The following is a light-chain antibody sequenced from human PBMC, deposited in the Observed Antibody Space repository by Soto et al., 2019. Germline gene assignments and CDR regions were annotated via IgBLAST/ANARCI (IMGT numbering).Light chain of an antibody. CDR2: GAS. CDR1: ESVSSN. V-gene: IGKV3-15*01. CDR3: QQRGDWPPT. Sequence: VMTQSPDTLSVSPGERGTLSCRASESVSSNVAWYQQRPGQAPRLLIYGASTRATDTPVRFRGSGSGTEFTLTISSLQSEDLGVYYCQQRGDWPPTFGGGTKVEIK. J-gene: IGKJ4*01.